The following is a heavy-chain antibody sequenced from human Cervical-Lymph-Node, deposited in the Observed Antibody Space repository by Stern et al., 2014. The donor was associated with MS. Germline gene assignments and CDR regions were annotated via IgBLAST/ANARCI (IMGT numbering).Heavy chain of an antibody. CDR3: VGVLVFFGDEMDV. CDR2: ISYDGSNE. CDR1: GFTFSGYG. D-gene: IGHD3-3*02. Sequence: VQLVESGGGVVPPERSLRLSCAASGFTFSGYGMHWVRQAPGKGLEWVALISYDGSNERYADSVKGRFTISRDNSKNTLYLQMNSLRAEDTAVYYCVGVLVFFGDEMDVWGQGTTVIVSS. J-gene: IGHJ6*02. V-gene: IGHV3-30*03.